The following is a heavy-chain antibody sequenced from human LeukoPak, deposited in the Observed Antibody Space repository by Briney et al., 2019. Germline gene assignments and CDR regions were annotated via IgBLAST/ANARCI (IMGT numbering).Heavy chain of an antibody. J-gene: IGHJ4*02. Sequence: PGGPLRLSCAASGFTFSSYWMSWVRQAPGKGLEWVANIKQDGSEKYYVDSVKGRFTISRDNAKNSLYLQMNSLRAEDTAVYYCARVEILEYYYDSSGYYRPMYYFDYWGQGTLVTVSS. CDR3: ARVEILEYYYDSSGYYRPMYYFDY. CDR2: IKQDGSEK. CDR1: GFTFSSYW. V-gene: IGHV3-7*01. D-gene: IGHD3-22*01.